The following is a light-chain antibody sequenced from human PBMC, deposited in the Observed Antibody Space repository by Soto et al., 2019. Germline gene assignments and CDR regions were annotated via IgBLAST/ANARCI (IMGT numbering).Light chain of an antibody. CDR3: QQRSEWPRT. CDR2: DAS. J-gene: IGKJ1*01. V-gene: IGKV3-11*01. CDR1: QSISSS. Sequence: EIVLTQSPATLSLSPAERATLSCRASQSISSSLAWYQQKPGQAPRLLIYDASTRATGFPARFSGSGSGTDFTLTIGSLEPEDFAVYYCQQRSEWPRTFGQGTKVDIK.